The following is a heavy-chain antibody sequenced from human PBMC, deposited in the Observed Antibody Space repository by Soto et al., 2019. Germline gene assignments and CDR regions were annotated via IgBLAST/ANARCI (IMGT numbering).Heavy chain of an antibody. CDR2: IYTSGST. CDR1: GGSISSYY. CDR3: ARRQEDYDSSGYYWDDAFDI. V-gene: IGHV4-4*07. Sequence: PAETRSLTCSVSGGSISSYYWSWVRQPAGKGLEWIGRIYTSGSTNYNPSLKSRVTMSVDTSKNQFSLKLSSVTAADTAVYYCARRQEDYDSSGYYWDDAFDIWGQGTMVTVSS. D-gene: IGHD3-22*01. J-gene: IGHJ3*02.